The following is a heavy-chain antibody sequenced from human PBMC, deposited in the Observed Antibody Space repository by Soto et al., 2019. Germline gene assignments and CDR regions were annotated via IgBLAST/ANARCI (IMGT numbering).Heavy chain of an antibody. CDR3: ARVGATTPNAFDI. CDR1: GYTFTSYD. CDR2: MNPNSGNT. D-gene: IGHD1-26*01. J-gene: IGHJ3*02. V-gene: IGHV1-8*01. Sequence: ASVKVSCKASGYTFTSYDINWVRQATGQGLEWMGWMNPNSGNTGYAQKFQGRVTMTRNTSISTAYMELSSLRSEDTAGYYCARVGATTPNAFDIWGQGTMVTVSS.